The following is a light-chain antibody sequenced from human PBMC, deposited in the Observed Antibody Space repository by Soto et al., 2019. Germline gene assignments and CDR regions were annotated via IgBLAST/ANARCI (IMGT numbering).Light chain of an antibody. J-gene: IGKJ4*01. CDR2: KAS. V-gene: IGKV1-5*03. CDR3: QQYNTYPLT. Sequence: DIQMTQSPSTLSESVGDRVTITCRASQSIRSWLAWYQQKPGKVPKFLIFKASSLESGVPSRFSGSGSGTEFTLTISSMQPDDFATYYCQQYNTYPLTFGGGTKVEIK. CDR1: QSIRSW.